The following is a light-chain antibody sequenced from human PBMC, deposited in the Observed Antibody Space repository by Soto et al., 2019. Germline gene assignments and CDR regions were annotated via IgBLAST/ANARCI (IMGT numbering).Light chain of an antibody. CDR2: EVN. J-gene: IGLJ1*01. Sequence: SALAQPSSVSGSPGQSITISCTGTSTDVGGYNYVSWYQHHPGKGPKLIIYEVNNRPSGVSDRFSGSKSGNKASLTISNLEAEDESDYYCGSYTSTDTPLVFGTGTKVTVL. CDR1: STDVGGYNY. V-gene: IGLV2-14*01. CDR3: GSYTSTDTPLV.